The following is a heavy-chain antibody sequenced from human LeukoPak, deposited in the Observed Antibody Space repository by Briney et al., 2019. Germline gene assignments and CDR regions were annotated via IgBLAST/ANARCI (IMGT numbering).Heavy chain of an antibody. CDR3: ARRGLRYCSSTSCPNWFDP. CDR1: GHTFTSYD. J-gene: IGHJ5*02. Sequence: ASVKVSCKASGHTFTSYDINWVRQATGQGLEWMGWMNPNSGNTGYAQKFQGRVTMTRNTSISTAYMELSSLRPEDTAVYYCARRGLRYCSSTSCPNWFDPWGQGTLVTVSS. D-gene: IGHD2-2*01. V-gene: IGHV1-8*01. CDR2: MNPNSGNT.